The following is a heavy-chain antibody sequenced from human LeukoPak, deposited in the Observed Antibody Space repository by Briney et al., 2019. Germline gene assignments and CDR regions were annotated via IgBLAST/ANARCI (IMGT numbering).Heavy chain of an antibody. J-gene: IGHJ6*03. CDR3: AREPRYSHYYLDV. CDR2: ISGYSTTI. Sequence: GGPLRLSCAASGFILSDYSVRWLRGARGKAREGISYISGYSTTIYYADSVVRRFTITRNNDNNSLYLQMNSLSAEDTAVYYCAREPRYSHYYLDVWGEGTTVTVSS. D-gene: IGHD5-18*01. V-gene: IGHV3-48*04. CDR1: GFILSDYS.